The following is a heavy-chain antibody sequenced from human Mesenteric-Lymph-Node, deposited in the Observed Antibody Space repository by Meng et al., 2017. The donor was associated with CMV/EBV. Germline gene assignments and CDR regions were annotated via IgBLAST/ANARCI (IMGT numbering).Heavy chain of an antibody. D-gene: IGHD5-24*01. CDR2: ISTYKVNT. CDR1: GYTFTTHG. Sequence: ASVKVSCKTSGYTFTTHGISWVRQAPGQGLEWMGWISTYKVNTHYAEKLQGRVTLTTDTSTSTAYMELRSLRYDDTAVHYCASLGGYNFYPAFDIWGQGTMVTVSS. CDR3: ASLGGYNFYPAFDI. V-gene: IGHV1-18*01. J-gene: IGHJ3*02.